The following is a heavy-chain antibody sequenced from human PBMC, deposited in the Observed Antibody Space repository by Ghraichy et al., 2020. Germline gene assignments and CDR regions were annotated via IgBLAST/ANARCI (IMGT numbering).Heavy chain of an antibody. CDR2: INHSGST. J-gene: IGHJ4*02. Sequence: SETLSLTCAVYGGSFSGYYWSWIRQPPGKGLEWIGEINHSGSTNYNPSLKSRVTISVDTSKNQLSLKLSSVTAADTAVYYCARRKGGGAALDYWGQGTLVTVSS. D-gene: IGHD6-6*01. V-gene: IGHV4-34*01. CDR1: GGSFSGYY. CDR3: ARRKGGGAALDY.